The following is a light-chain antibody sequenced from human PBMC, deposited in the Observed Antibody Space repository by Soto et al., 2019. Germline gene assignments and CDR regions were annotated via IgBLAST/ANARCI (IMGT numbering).Light chain of an antibody. V-gene: IGLV1-47*01. CDR1: SSNMGSNY. J-gene: IGLJ3*02. CDR2: RDS. Sequence: QLVLTQPPSASGTPGQRVTISCSGSSSNMGSNYVYWYQQLPGTAPKLLIYRDSQRPSGVPDRFSGSKSGASASLAISGLRSEDEADYYCAAWDDSLSGRVFGGGTKLTVL. CDR3: AAWDDSLSGRV.